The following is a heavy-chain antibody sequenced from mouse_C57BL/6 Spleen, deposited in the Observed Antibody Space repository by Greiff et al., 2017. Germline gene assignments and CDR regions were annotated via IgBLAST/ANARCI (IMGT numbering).Heavy chain of an antibody. CDR2: ISSGSSTI. CDR3: ARRYYGSSLYWYFDG. J-gene: IGHJ1*03. V-gene: IGHV5-17*01. D-gene: IGHD1-1*01. CDR1: GFTFSDYG. Sequence: DVMLVESGGGLVKPGGSLKLSCAASGFTFSDYGMHWVRQAPEKGLEWVAYISSGSSTIYYADTVKGRFTIARDNAKNTLFLQMTSLRSEDTAMYYCARRYYGSSLYWYFDGWGTGTKVTVSS.